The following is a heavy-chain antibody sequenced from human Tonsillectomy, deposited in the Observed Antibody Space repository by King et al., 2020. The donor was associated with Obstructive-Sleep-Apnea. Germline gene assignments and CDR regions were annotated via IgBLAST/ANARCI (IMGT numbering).Heavy chain of an antibody. J-gene: IGHJ4*02. D-gene: IGHD6-19*01. V-gene: IGHV3-30*18. CDR3: AKELDPHASKGWPLDY. CDR1: EFTFKIYG. CDR2: VSYTGNTQ. Sequence: QLVQSGGGVVQPGGSLRLSCVASEFTFKIYGMQWVRQAPGKGLEWVAVVSYTGNTQYYADSVKGRFTISRDNSKNTLYLQMNSLRVEDTAVYYCAKELDPHASKGWPLDYWGQGTLVTVSS.